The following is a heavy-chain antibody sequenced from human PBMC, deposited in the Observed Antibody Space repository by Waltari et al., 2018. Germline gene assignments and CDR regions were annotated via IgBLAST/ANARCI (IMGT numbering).Heavy chain of an antibody. CDR3: ARRGRLSSYFFDY. D-gene: IGHD2-15*01. Sequence: QLHLQESGPGLLKPSETLSLTCAVSGYSISGGDFWGWIRQPPGKGLEWIGSIYPGGDTYFNPSLKSRVTISVYKSKNQYSLNLRSMTAADTAVYYCARRGRLSSYFFDYWGQGTLVTVSS. V-gene: IGHV4-38-2*01. CDR2: IYPGGDT. CDR1: GYSISGGDF. J-gene: IGHJ4*02.